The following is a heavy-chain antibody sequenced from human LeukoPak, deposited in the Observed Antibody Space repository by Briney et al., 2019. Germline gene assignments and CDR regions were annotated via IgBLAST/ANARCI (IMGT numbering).Heavy chain of an antibody. Sequence: ASVTDSCMASGYTFTGYHMHWVRPAPGQGLEWMGWINPNSGGTNYAQKFQGWVTMTRDTSISTAYIELSRLRSDDTAVYYCARETTGTTLYAFDIWGQGTMVTVSP. CDR1: GYTFTGYH. CDR2: INPNSGGT. J-gene: IGHJ3*02. CDR3: ARETTGTTLYAFDI. D-gene: IGHD1-1*01. V-gene: IGHV1-2*04.